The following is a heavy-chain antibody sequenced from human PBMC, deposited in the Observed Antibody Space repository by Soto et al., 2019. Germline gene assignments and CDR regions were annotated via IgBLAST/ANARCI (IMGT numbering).Heavy chain of an antibody. J-gene: IGHJ6*02. Sequence: QVQLVESGGGVVQPGRSLRLPCAASGFTFSSYGMHWVRQAPGKGLEWVAVIWYDGSNKYYADSVKGRFTISRDNSKNTLYLQMNSLRAEDTAVYYCARDAVAGTMGYYGMDVWGQGTTVTVSS. V-gene: IGHV3-33*01. CDR1: GFTFSSYG. CDR2: IWYDGSNK. CDR3: ARDAVAGTMGYYGMDV. D-gene: IGHD6-19*01.